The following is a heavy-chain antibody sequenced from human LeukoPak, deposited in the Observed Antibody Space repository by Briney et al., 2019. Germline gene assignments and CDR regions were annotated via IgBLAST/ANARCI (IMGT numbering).Heavy chain of an antibody. Sequence: PSETLSLTCGVSGFSISRSYYWAWIRQPPGKGLEWIGTIYHIGSTYCSPSLGSRVTMSVDTSKNEFSLNLKSVTAADTAVYYCARAGWIITSGIDYWGQGALVTVSS. CDR1: GFSISRSYY. J-gene: IGHJ4*02. V-gene: IGHV4-38-2*01. D-gene: IGHD3-10*01. CDR2: IYHIGST. CDR3: ARAGWIITSGIDY.